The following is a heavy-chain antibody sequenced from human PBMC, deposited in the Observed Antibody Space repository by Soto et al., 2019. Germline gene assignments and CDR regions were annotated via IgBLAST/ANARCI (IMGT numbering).Heavy chain of an antibody. CDR3: ARDLAKGGGSAGFDY. J-gene: IGHJ4*02. CDR1: RYTLTGYY. V-gene: IGHV1-2*02. D-gene: IGHD1-26*01. CDR2: INPKSGGT. Sequence: ASVKASSKAPRYTLTGYYMHWVRQAPGQGLEWMGWINPKSGGTMYPQKFQGRVTMTWDTSISTAYMALTRLRSDDTAVYYCARDLAKGGGSAGFDYWGQGTLVTVSS.